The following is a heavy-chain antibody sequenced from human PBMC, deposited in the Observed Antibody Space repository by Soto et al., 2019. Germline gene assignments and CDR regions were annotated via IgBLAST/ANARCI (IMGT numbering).Heavy chain of an antibody. CDR3: AKGGGYCSSTSCYTGGYYYYGMDV. J-gene: IGHJ6*02. Sequence: GGSLRLSCAASGFTFSSYGMHWVRQAPGKGLEGVAVISYYGSNKYYADSVKGRFTISRDNSKNTLYLQMNSLRAEDTAVYYCAKGGGYCSSTSCYTGGYYYYGMDVWGQGTTVTVSS. CDR2: ISYYGSNK. CDR1: GFTFSSYG. D-gene: IGHD2-2*02. V-gene: IGHV3-30*18.